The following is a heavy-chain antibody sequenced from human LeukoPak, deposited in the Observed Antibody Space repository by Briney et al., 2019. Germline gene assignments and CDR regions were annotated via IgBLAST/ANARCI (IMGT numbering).Heavy chain of an antibody. D-gene: IGHD6-13*01. CDR1: GGSFSGYY. CDR3: AIPARIAAAGFDY. V-gene: IGHV4-34*01. Sequence: PSETLSLTYAVYGGSFSGYYWSWIRQPPGKGLEWIGEINHSGSTNYNPSLKSRVTISVDTSKNQFSLKLSSVTAADTAVYYCAIPARIAAAGFDYWGQGTLVTVSS. J-gene: IGHJ4*02. CDR2: INHSGST.